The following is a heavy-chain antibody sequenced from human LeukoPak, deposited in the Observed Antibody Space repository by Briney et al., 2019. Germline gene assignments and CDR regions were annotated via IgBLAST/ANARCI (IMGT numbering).Heavy chain of an antibody. CDR1: GFTFSSYS. J-gene: IGHJ6*02. V-gene: IGHV3-21*04. CDR2: ISSSSSYI. D-gene: IGHD3-22*01. CDR3: GKARDSSGYDPRAKYYYYYTMDV. Sequence: GGSLRLSCAASGFTFSSYSMNWVRQAPGKGLEWVSSISSSSSYIYYADSVKGRFTISRDNAKNSLYLQMNSLRVEDTAFYYCGKARDSSGYDPRAKYYYYYTMDVWGQGTTVTVSS.